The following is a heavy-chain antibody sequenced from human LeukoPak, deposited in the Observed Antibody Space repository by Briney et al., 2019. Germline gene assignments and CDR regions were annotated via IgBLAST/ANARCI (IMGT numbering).Heavy chain of an antibody. V-gene: IGHV3-30*02. CDR1: GFTFSSYG. D-gene: IGHD4/OR15-4a*01. CDR3: ARRAGAYSHPYDY. J-gene: IGHJ4*02. Sequence: GGSLRLSCGASGFTFSSYGMHWVRQAPGKGLEWVAFIRSDGSNKYYPDSVKGRFTISRDNSKNTLYLQMNSLRAEDTAVYYCARRAGAYSHPYDYWGQGTLVTVSS. CDR2: IRSDGSNK.